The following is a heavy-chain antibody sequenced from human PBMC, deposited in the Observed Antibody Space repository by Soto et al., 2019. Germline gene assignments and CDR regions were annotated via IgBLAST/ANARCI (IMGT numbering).Heavy chain of an antibody. CDR2: ISGSGGST. Sequence: GGSLRLSCAASGFTFSSYAMSWVRQAPGKGLEWVSAISGSGGSTYYADSVKGRFTISRDNSKNTLYLQMNSLRAEDTAVYYCAKVYYDSSGYSHDAFDIWGQGTMVTVSS. CDR1: GFTFSSYA. CDR3: AKVYYDSSGYSHDAFDI. D-gene: IGHD3-22*01. J-gene: IGHJ3*02. V-gene: IGHV3-23*01.